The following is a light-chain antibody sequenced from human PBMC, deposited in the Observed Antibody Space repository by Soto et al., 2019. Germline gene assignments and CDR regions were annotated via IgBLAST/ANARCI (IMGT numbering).Light chain of an antibody. Sequence: EIVLTQSPGTLSVSPGERATLSCRASQSVGSTFLAWYQQKPGQAPRLLIYGVSKRATGIPDRFSGSGSGTDFMLDISSLEPGDFAVYYCGQFVSAPPRTFGQGTRVEIK. CDR1: QSVGSTF. CDR2: GVS. V-gene: IGKV3-20*01. J-gene: IGKJ1*01. CDR3: GQFVSAPPRT.